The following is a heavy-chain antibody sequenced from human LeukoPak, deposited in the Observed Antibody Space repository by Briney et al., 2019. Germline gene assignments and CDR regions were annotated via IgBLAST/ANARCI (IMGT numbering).Heavy chain of an antibody. CDR2: IYYGGST. Sequence: SETLSLTCTVSGGSISSSSYYWGWIRQPPGKGLEWIGSIYYGGSTYYNPSLKGRVTISVDTSKNQFSLKLSSVTAADTAVYYCAITSVDLVYYYYYYMDVWGKGTTVTVSS. CDR1: GGSISSSSYY. J-gene: IGHJ6*03. CDR3: AITSVDLVYYYYYYMDV. D-gene: IGHD6-19*01. V-gene: IGHV4-39*01.